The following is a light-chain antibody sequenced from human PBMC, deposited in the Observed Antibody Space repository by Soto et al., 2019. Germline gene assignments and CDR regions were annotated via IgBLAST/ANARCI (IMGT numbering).Light chain of an antibody. CDR3: GTWDNSLSAVV. CDR2: DNN. CDR1: SSNIENNY. J-gene: IGLJ2*01. Sequence: QSVLTQPPSVSAAPGQTVTISCSGSSSNIENNYVSWYQQLPGAAPKLLIYDNNKRPSGIPDRFSGSKSGTSATLGITGLQTGDEADYYCGTWDNSLSAVVFGGGTKLTVL. V-gene: IGLV1-51*01.